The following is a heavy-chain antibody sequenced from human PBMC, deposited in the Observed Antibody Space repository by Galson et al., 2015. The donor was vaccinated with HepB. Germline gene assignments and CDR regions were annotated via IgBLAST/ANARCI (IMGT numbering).Heavy chain of an antibody. CDR1: GGTFSSYA. CDR2: IIPIFGTA. J-gene: IGHJ6*03. V-gene: IGHV1-69*13. D-gene: IGHD5-12*01. CDR3: ARTLISGYDTENYYYYYMDV. Sequence: SVKVSCKASGGTFSSYAISWVRQAPGQGLEWMGGIIPIFGTANYAQKFQGRVTITADESTSTAYMELSSLRSEDTAVYYCARTLISGYDTENYYYYYMDVWGKGTTVTVSS.